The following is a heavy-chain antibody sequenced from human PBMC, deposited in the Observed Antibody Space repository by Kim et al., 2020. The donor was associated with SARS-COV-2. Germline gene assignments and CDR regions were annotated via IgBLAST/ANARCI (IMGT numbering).Heavy chain of an antibody. J-gene: IGHJ4*02. Sequence: NYNPSLNRRVTLSVDASTNHFPQKLSSVPAADTAVYYCAREGFRGYYFDYWGQGTLVTVSS. CDR3: AREGFRGYYFDY. V-gene: IGHV4-59*01. D-gene: IGHD3-22*01.